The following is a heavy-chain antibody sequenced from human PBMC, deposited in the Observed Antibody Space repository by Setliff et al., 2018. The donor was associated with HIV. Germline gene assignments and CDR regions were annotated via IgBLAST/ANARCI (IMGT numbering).Heavy chain of an antibody. CDR3: ARESGVAAGAFDI. J-gene: IGHJ3*02. Sequence: PSETLSLTCAVYGGSFSGYYWSWIRQPPGKGLEWIGEINHSGSTHYNPSLKRRVTISIDKSKKQFSLKVRSVTAADTAVYYCARESGVAAGAFDIWGQGTLVTVSS. D-gene: IGHD6-13*01. CDR2: INHSGST. V-gene: IGHV4-34*01. CDR1: GGSFSGYY.